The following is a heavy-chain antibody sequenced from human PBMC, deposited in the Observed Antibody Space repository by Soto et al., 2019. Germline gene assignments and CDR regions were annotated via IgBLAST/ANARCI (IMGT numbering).Heavy chain of an antibody. Sequence: QVQLQQWGAGLLKPSETLSLTCAVYGGSFSGYYWSWIRQPPGKGLEWIGEINHSGSTNYNPSLKSRVTISVDTSKNQFSLKLSSVTAADTAVYYCARIYGDNLQYWGQGTLVTVSS. D-gene: IGHD4-17*01. CDR2: INHSGST. V-gene: IGHV4-34*01. CDR1: GGSFSGYY. J-gene: IGHJ4*02. CDR3: ARIYGDNLQY.